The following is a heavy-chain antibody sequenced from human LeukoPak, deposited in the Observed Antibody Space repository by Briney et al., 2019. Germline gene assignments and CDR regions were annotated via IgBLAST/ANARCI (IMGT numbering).Heavy chain of an antibody. V-gene: IGHV3-74*01. CDR1: GFTFSSYW. Sequence: GGSLRLSCAASGFTFSSYWMHWVRQAPGEGLVWVSRINSDGSSTSYADSVKGRFTISRDNSKKTLYLQMNSLRAEDSAVYYCAKDGDLYGHADYWGQGTLVTVSS. D-gene: IGHD4-17*01. CDR3: AKDGDLYGHADY. J-gene: IGHJ4*02. CDR2: INSDGSST.